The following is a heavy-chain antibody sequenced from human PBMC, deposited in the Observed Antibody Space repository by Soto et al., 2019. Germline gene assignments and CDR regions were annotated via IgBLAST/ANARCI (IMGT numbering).Heavy chain of an antibody. Sequence: QLQLQELGPGLVKPSETLSLTCTVSGGSISSSSSSWGWIRQPPGKGLEWLGIISYSGSTYYSPALKSRVTISVDASKNLFSLKLSSVTAADTAVYYCARTYVTDVVVVPASKDYMDVWGKGTTVTVSS. V-gene: IGHV4-39*01. D-gene: IGHD2-2*01. CDR1: GGSISSSSSS. CDR2: ISYSGST. CDR3: ARTYVTDVVVVPASKDYMDV. J-gene: IGHJ6*03.